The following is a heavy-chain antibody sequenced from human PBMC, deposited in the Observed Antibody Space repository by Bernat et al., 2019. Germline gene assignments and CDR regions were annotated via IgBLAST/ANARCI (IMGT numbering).Heavy chain of an antibody. CDR3: ATYGSGSYYKVDY. D-gene: IGHD3-10*01. CDR2: IYYSGST. CDR1: GGSISSGGYY. J-gene: IGHJ4*02. Sequence: QVQLQESGPGLVKPSQTLSLTCTVSGGSISSGGYYWSWIRQHPGKGLEWIGYIYYSGSTYYNPSLKSRVTISVDTSKNQFSLKLSSVTAADKAGDYCATYGSGSYYKVDYWGQGTLVTVSS. V-gene: IGHV4-31*03.